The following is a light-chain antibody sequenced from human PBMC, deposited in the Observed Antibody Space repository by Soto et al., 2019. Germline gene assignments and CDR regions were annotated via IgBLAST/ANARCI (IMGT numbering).Light chain of an antibody. CDR2: EVS. CDR3: MQASRLPIT. J-gene: IGKJ4*01. V-gene: IGKV2D-29*01. CDR1: QSLLQSGGRTY. Sequence: DIVMTQTPLSLSVTPGQTASISCKSSQSLLQSGGRTYLYWYLQKAGQPPKLLITEVSNRFSGVPDRFSGSGSGTDFTLKISRVEAEDVGDYYCMQASRLPITFGGGTKVEI.